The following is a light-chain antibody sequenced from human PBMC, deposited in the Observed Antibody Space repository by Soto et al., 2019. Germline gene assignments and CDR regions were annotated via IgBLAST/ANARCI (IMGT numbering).Light chain of an antibody. CDR3: QSYDSSLSGSV. V-gene: IGLV1-40*01. J-gene: IGLJ3*02. CDR1: SSNIGAGYD. Sequence: QAVVTQPPSVSGAPGQRVTISCTGSSSNIGAGYDVHWYQQLPGTAPKLLIYGNSSRPSGVPDRFSGSKSGTSASLAITGLQAEDEADYYCQSYDSSLSGSVFGGGTKFTVL. CDR2: GNS.